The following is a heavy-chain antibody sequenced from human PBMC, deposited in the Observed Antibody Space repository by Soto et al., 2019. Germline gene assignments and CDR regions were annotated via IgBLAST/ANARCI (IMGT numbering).Heavy chain of an antibody. V-gene: IGHV3-7*01. Sequence: PGGSLRLSCAASGFTFSSYWMSWVRQAPGKGLEWVANIKQDGSEKYYVDSVKGRFTISRDNAKNSLYLQMNSLRAEDTAVYCCVRAPNIVANRREVYSYYGMDVWGQGTTVTVSS. CDR1: GFTFSSYW. CDR2: IKQDGSEK. J-gene: IGHJ6*02. D-gene: IGHD5-12*01. CDR3: VRAPNIVANRREVYSYYGMDV.